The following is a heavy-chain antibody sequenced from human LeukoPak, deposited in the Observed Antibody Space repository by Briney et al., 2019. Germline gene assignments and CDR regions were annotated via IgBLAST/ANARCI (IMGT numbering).Heavy chain of an antibody. J-gene: IGHJ6*03. CDR3: TIDLQWLVLVGYYYYTDV. Sequence: GGSLRLSCAASGFTFTNAWMSWVRQAPGKGLEWVGRIKSKTDGGTTDYAAPVKGRFTISRDDSKNTLYLQMNSLKTEDTAVYYCTIDLQWLVLVGYYYYTDVWGKGTTVTVSS. CDR2: IKSKTDGGTT. D-gene: IGHD6-19*01. V-gene: IGHV3-15*01. CDR1: GFTFTNAW.